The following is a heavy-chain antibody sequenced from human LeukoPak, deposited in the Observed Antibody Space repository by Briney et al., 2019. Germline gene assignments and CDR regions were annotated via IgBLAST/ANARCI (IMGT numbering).Heavy chain of an antibody. CDR2: ITGSGVST. CDR3: AKGLRSHYSGMDV. CDR1: AFTFSNYA. Sequence: GGSLRLSCAASAFTFSNYAMSWVRQAPGKGVEWVSAITGSGVSTYYADSVKGRFTISRDNSKHTPYLQMNSLRAEDTAIYYCAKGLRSHYSGMDVWGQGTTVTVSS. V-gene: IGHV3-23*01. J-gene: IGHJ6*02.